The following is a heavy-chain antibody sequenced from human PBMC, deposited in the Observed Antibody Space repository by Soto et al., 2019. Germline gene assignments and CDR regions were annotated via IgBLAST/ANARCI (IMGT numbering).Heavy chain of an antibody. V-gene: IGHV4-4*02. CDR1: GGSISTNNW. CDR3: ARAYRGSFDS. CDR2: IYQSGST. Sequence: QVQLQESGPGLVKPSGTLSLTCTISGGSISTNNWWPWVRQFPGKGLEWIVEIYQSGSTTFNPSLKRRVSLSLDRSKNQFSLKLESVTAADTAIYYCARAYRGSFDSWGQGTLVTVSS. D-gene: IGHD4-4*01. J-gene: IGHJ4*02.